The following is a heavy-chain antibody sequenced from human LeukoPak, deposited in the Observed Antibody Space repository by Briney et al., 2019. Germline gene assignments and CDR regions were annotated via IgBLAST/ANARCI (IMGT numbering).Heavy chain of an antibody. CDR3: AKGYSGYDWFYYYYGMDV. CDR1: GFTFSSYG. J-gene: IGHJ6*02. D-gene: IGHD5-12*01. V-gene: IGHV3-30*18. Sequence: PGGSLRLSCAASGFTFSSYGMHWVRQAPGKGLEWVAVISYDGSNKYYADSVKGRFTISRDNSKNTLYLQMNSLRAEDTAVYYCAKGYSGYDWFYYYYGMDVWGQGTTVTVSS. CDR2: ISYDGSNK.